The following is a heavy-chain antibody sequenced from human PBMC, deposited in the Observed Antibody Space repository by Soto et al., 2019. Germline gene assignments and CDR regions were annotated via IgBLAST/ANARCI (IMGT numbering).Heavy chain of an antibody. D-gene: IGHD1-26*01. V-gene: IGHV3-21*01. Sequence: EVQLVESGGGLVKPGGSLRLSCAASGFTFSSYSMNWVRQAPGKGLEWVLSISSSSSYIYYADSVKGRFTISRDNAKNSLYLQMNSLRAEDTAVYYCARESGSYLLGLDYWGQGTLVTVSS. CDR3: ARESGSYLLGLDY. J-gene: IGHJ4*02. CDR1: GFTFSSYS. CDR2: ISSSSSYI.